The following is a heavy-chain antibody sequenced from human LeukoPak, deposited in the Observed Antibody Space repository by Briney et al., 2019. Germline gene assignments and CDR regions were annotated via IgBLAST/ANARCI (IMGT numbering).Heavy chain of an antibody. D-gene: IGHD3-9*01. CDR1: GFILSNYR. V-gene: IGHV3-21*01. CDR2: ISSSSYI. Sequence: GGSLRLSCAASGFILSNYRMNWVRQAPGKGLEWVSSISSSSYIYYADSVKGRFTISRDNARNSLYLQMNSLRAEDTAVYYCARGGRSTYFDWSPDYWGQGTLVTVSS. J-gene: IGHJ4*02. CDR3: ARGGRSTYFDWSPDY.